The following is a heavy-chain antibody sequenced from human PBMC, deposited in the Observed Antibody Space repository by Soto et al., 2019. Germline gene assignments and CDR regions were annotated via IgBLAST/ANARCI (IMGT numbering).Heavy chain of an antibody. CDR1: GFTFSSYG. V-gene: IGHV3-30*18. CDR2: ISYDGSNK. CDR3: AKCQAETYYDFWSGYYTRHYYYGMDV. D-gene: IGHD3-3*01. Sequence: GGSLRLSCAASGFTFSSYGMHWVRQAPGKGLEWVAVISYDGSNKYYADSVKGRFTISRDNSKNTLYLQMNSLRAEDTAVYYCAKCQAETYYDFWSGYYTRHYYYGMDVWAKGPRSPSP. J-gene: IGHJ6*02.